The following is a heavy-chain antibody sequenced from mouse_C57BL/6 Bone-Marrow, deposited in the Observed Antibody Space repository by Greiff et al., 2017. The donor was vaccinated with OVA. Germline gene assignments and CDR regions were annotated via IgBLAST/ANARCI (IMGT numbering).Heavy chain of an antibody. CDR3: ARYENYALYFDV. Sequence: QVQLQQPGTELVKPGASVKLSCKASGYTFTSYWMHWVKQRPGQGLEWIGNINPSNGGTNYNEKFKGKATLTSDTSSSTAYMQLSSLTSEDSAIYFCARYENYALYFDVWGTGTTVTVSS. V-gene: IGHV1-53*01. CDR2: INPSNGGT. CDR1: GYTFTSYW. D-gene: IGHD1-1*02. J-gene: IGHJ1*03.